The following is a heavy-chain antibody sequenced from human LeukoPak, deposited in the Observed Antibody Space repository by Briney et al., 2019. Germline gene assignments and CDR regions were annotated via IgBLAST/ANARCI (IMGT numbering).Heavy chain of an antibody. CDR3: ARVRCSSTSCRKGRDKWFDP. CDR1: VGSISSGDYY. Sequence: PSETLSLTCTVSVGSISSGDYYWSWIRQPPGKGLEWIGYIYYSGSTYYNPSLKSRVTISVDTSKNQLSLKLSSVTAADTAVYYCARVRCSSTSCRKGRDKWFDPWGQGTLVTVSS. V-gene: IGHV4-30-4*08. D-gene: IGHD2-2*01. J-gene: IGHJ5*02. CDR2: IYYSGST.